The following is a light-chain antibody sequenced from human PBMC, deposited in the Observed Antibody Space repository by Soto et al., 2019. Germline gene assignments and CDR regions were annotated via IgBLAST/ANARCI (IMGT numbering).Light chain of an antibody. Sequence: EIVLTQSPASLSVSQGDRATLSCMASQSVSTNLAWYQQRPGQAPRLIISGAYTRATGIPARFSGSGSGTEFTLTISSLQAEDFAIYYCQQFNKWPRTFGQGTKVDIK. V-gene: IGKV3-15*01. CDR1: QSVSTN. CDR2: GAY. J-gene: IGKJ1*01. CDR3: QQFNKWPRT.